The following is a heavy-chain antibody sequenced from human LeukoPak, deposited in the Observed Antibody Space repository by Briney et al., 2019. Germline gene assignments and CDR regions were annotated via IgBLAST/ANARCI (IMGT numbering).Heavy chain of an antibody. CDR1: GGSLSSYY. CDR3: ARAVLAHSDTMYYFDN. Sequence: SETLSLTCTVSGGSLSSYYWSWIRQPPTKELEWVGYVYPSGYPNDNPSVRGRVTLSLDPSKNQFSLRLSSVTAADTAVYYCARAVLAHSDTMYYFDNWGQGTLVTVSS. CDR2: VYPSGYP. D-gene: IGHD2-15*01. V-gene: IGHV4-59*01. J-gene: IGHJ4*02.